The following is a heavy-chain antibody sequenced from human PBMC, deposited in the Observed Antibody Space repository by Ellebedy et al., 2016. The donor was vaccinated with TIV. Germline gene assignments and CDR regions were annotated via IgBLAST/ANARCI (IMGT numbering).Heavy chain of an antibody. J-gene: IGHJ4*02. D-gene: IGHD5-12*01. CDR1: GFTFSSYD. V-gene: IGHV3-13*01. CDR2: IGTAGDT. Sequence: PGGSLRLSCAASGFTFSSYDMHWVRQATGKGLEWVSAIGTAGDTSYPGSVKGRFTISRDNAKNSLYLQMNSLRAEDTAVYYCARATIGFDYWGQGTLVIVSS. CDR3: ARATIGFDY.